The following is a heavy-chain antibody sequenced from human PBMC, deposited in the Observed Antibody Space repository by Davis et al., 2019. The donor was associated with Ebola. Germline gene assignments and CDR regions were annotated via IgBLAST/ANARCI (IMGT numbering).Heavy chain of an antibody. CDR3: ARDSGWSGVVS. Sequence: GESLKISCAASGFTFGDYAMSWVRQAPVKGLEWVANIKQDGSDKNYVDSVKGRFTISRDNAKNSLYLQMNSLRAEDTAVYYCARDSGWSGVVSWGQGTLVTVSS. J-gene: IGHJ5*01. CDR1: GFTFGDYA. CDR2: IKQDGSDK. D-gene: IGHD6-19*01. V-gene: IGHV3-7*03.